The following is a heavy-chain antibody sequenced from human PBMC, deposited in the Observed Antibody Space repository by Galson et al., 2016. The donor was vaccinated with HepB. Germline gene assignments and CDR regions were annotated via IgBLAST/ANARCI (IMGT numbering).Heavy chain of an antibody. J-gene: IGHJ4*02. Sequence: SLRLSCAASGFPFGRYAVSWVRQAPGKGLEWVSAISGDGGSTYYAGSVQGRFTSSRDRSTNTMYLQMNSLRTDDTAVYYCARFTQEWLDRVYYFDYWGQGTLVTVSS. D-gene: IGHD6-19*01. V-gene: IGHV3-23*01. CDR2: ISGDGGST. CDR3: ARFTQEWLDRVYYFDY. CDR1: GFPFGRYA.